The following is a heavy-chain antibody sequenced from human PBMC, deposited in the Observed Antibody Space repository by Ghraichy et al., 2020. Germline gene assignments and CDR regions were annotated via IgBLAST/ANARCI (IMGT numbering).Heavy chain of an antibody. J-gene: IGHJ6*02. V-gene: IGHV1-3*01. CDR1: GYTFTSYA. CDR2: INAGNGNT. Sequence: ASVKVSCKASGYTFTSYAMHWVRQAPGQRLEWMGWINAGNGNTKYSQKFQGRVTITRDTSASPAYMELRSLISEDTSVYYCARENDILTGYHYYYYGMDVWGQGTTVTVSS. CDR3: ARENDILTGYHYYYYGMDV. D-gene: IGHD3-9*01.